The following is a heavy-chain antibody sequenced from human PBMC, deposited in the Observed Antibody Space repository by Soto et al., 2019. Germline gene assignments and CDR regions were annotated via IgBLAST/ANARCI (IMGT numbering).Heavy chain of an antibody. D-gene: IGHD1-26*01. CDR2: IVPMLGTP. CDR1: GGTFDNFI. CDR3: ARIGMYSSSLSQYSGMDV. Sequence: QVQLVQSGAEVKEPGSSVRVSCKASGGTFDNFIMNWVRQTPGQGLEWMGGIVPMLGTPTYAEKFKGRVTISATGSTSTMYMAVTSLRSEYTAIYYWARIGMYSSSLSQYSGMDVWCQGTTVTVSS. J-gene: IGHJ6*02. V-gene: IGHV1-69*01.